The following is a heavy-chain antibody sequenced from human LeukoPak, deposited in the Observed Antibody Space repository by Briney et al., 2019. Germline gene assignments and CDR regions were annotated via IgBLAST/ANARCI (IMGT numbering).Heavy chain of an antibody. V-gene: IGHV4-4*07. J-gene: IGHJ5*02. CDR1: GRSISSYY. D-gene: IGHD2-15*01. CDR2: IYTRGST. CDR3: ARDEGYCSGGSCSPKAYNWFDP. Sequence: SHTLSLTCTLAGRSISSYYSSSIRQPAGKGLEWIGRIYTRGSTNYNPSLKSRVTMAVDTSKNQFSLKLSSVTAADTAVYYCARDEGYCSGGSCSPKAYNWFDPWGQGTLVTVS.